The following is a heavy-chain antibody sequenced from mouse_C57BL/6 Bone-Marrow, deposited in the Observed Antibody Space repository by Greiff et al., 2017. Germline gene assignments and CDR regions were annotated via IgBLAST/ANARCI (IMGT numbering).Heavy chain of an antibody. CDR2: IDPSESYT. D-gene: IGHD1-1*02. V-gene: IGHV1-50*01. Sequence: QVQLQQSGAELVRPGASVKLSCKASGYTFTSYWMQWVKQRPGQGLEWIGEIDPSESYTNYNQKFKGKATLTVDTSSSTAYMQLSSLTSEDSAVYYCARGNYLFAYWGQGTLVTVSA. J-gene: IGHJ3*01. CDR1: GYTFTSYW. CDR3: ARGNYLFAY.